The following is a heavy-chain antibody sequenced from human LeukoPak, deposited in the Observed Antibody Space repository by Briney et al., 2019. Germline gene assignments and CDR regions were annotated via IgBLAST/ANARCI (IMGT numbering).Heavy chain of an antibody. J-gene: IGHJ4*02. Sequence: ASVMVSCKASGYTFTNYGISWVRQAPGQGLEWMSWISANNGETRYAQNFQGRVTMTTDTSTTTAYMELRSLRSDDTAVYYCARVPPSAHQVFSSDYWGQGTRVTVSS. CDR2: ISANNGET. CDR3: ARVPPSAHQVFSSDY. V-gene: IGHV1-18*04. CDR1: GYTFTNYG. D-gene: IGHD1-14*01.